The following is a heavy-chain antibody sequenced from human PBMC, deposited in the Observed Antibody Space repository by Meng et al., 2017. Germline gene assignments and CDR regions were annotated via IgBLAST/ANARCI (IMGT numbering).Heavy chain of an antibody. CDR1: GYTLTELS. J-gene: IGHJ4*02. V-gene: IGHV1-24*01. CDR2: FDPEDGET. CDR3: ATSGGQRWLQLSPYFEN. D-gene: IGHD5-24*01. Sequence: ASVKVSCKVSGYTLTELSMHWVRQAPGKGREWMGGFDPEDGETIYAQKFQGRVTMTEDTYTDTAYMELSSLRAQDTAVYAWATSGGQRWLQLSPYFENWGQGTLVTVSS.